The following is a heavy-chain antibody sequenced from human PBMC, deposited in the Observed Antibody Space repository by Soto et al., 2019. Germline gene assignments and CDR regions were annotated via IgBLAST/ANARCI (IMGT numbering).Heavy chain of an antibody. CDR1: GFTFTSNP. Sequence: QVQLVESGGGVVQPGRSLRLSCAASGFTFTSNPMHWVRQAPGKGLEWVAVVSYDGNNKYYADSVKGRFTISRDNSKNTLSLQMNSLRAEDTAVYYCARDPNPAAAAYYYHYGMDVWGQGTTVTVSS. V-gene: IGHV3-30-3*01. CDR3: ARDPNPAAAAYYYHYGMDV. CDR2: VSYDGNNK. D-gene: IGHD6-13*01. J-gene: IGHJ6*02.